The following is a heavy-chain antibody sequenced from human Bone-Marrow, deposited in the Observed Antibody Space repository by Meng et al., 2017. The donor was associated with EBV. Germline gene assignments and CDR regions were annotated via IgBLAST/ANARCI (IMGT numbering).Heavy chain of an antibody. CDR2: IYYSGST. D-gene: IGHD1-26*01. V-gene: IGHV4-59*01. CDR1: GGSISSYY. Sequence: QGQLQESGPGLVKPSETLSLTCTVSGGSISSYYWSWIRQPPGKGLEWIGYIYYSGSTNYNPSLKSRVTISVDTSKNQFSLKLSSVTAADTAVYYCARAYASGSYQGAFDPWGQGTLVTVSS. CDR3: ARAYASGSYQGAFDP. J-gene: IGHJ5*02.